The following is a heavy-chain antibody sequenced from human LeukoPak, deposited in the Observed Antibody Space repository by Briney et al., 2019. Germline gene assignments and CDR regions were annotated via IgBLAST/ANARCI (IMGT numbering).Heavy chain of an antibody. V-gene: IGHV4-59*12. CDR3: ARDRMVRGVSDAFDI. D-gene: IGHD3-10*01. CDR1: GGSISSYY. Sequence: PSETLSLTCTVSGGSISSYYWSWIRQPPGKGLEWIGYIYYSGSTYYNPSLKSRVTISVDTSKNQFSLKLSSVTAADTAVYYCARDRMVRGVSDAFDIWGQGTMVTVSS. CDR2: IYYSGST. J-gene: IGHJ3*02.